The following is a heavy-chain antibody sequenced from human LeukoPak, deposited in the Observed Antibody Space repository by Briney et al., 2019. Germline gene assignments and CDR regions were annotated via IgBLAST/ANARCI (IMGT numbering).Heavy chain of an antibody. CDR2: IIPIFGTA. CDR1: RGTFSSYA. CDR3: ARTARIVVVPAARYNWFDP. V-gene: IGHV1-69*05. D-gene: IGHD2-2*01. Sequence: LVKVSCKASRGTFSSYAISWVRQAPGQGLVWMGGIIPIFGTANYAQKFQGRVTITTDESTSTAYMELSSLRSEDTAVYYCARTARIVVVPAARYNWFDPWGQGTLVTVSS. J-gene: IGHJ5*02.